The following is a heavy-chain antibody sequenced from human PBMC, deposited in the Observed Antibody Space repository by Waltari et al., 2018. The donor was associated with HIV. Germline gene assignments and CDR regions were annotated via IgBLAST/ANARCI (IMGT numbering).Heavy chain of an antibody. J-gene: IGHJ4*02. CDR2: RWYGGSKK. CDR1: GFSRSGYG. D-gene: IGHD6-13*01. CDR3: ARKYSSSWGAPFDY. Sequence: QVQLVESGGGVVQHGRSLRLTCASSGFSRSGYGMHWVRQAPGKGMEWVTVRWYGGSKKYYADAVKGRFTISRDNSKNTLYLQMNSLRIEDTAVYYCARKYSSSWGAPFDYWGQGTLVTVSS. V-gene: IGHV3-33*01.